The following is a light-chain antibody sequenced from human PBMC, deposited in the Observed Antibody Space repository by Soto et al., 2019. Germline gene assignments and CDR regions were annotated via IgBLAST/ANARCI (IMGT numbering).Light chain of an antibody. CDR1: TGAVSSGNY. J-gene: IGLJ2*01. CDR3: LLYFAGVFV. V-gene: IGLV7-43*01. CDR2: SPN. Sequence: QAVVTQEPSVTVSPGETVTLTCASTTGAVSSGNYPNWVHQRPGEGPRSIISSPNNRHSWTPDRFSASFLEGKAALTLSGVQPDDEGVYYCLLYFAGVFVFGGGTKVTVL.